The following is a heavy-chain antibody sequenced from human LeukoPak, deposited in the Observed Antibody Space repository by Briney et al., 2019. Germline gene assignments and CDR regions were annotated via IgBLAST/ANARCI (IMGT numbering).Heavy chain of an antibody. CDR1: GFTFGSYA. CDR2: ISGSGGST. D-gene: IGHD6-13*01. CDR3: AKGGSWYYFDY. Sequence: QTGGSLRLSCAASGFTFGSYAMSWVRQAPGMGLEWVSAISGSGGSTYYADSVKGRFTISRDNSKNTLYLQMNSLRAEDTAVYYCAKGGSWYYFDYWGQGTLVTVSS. J-gene: IGHJ4*02. V-gene: IGHV3-23*01.